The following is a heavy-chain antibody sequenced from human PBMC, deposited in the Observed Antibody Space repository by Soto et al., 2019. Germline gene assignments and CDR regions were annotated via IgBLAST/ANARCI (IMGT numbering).Heavy chain of an antibody. CDR3: ARCGYDYWFDP. CDR1: GGSFSGYY. V-gene: IGHV4-34*01. D-gene: IGHD5-12*01. Sequence: SETLSLTCAVYGGSFSGYYWSWIRQPPGKGLEWIGEINHSGSTNYNPSLKSRVTISVDTSKNQFSLKLSSVTAADTAVYYCARCGYDYWFDPWGQGTLVTVSS. CDR2: INHSGST. J-gene: IGHJ5*02.